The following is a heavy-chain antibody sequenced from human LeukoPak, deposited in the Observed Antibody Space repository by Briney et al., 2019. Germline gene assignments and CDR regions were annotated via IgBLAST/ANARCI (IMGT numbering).Heavy chain of an antibody. CDR3: ARDRYCSGGTCYSHDAFDI. D-gene: IGHD2-15*01. CDR2: IFISGRP. CDR1: GGSISSYY. V-gene: IGHV4-4*07. J-gene: IGHJ3*02. Sequence: KSSETLSLTCTVSGGSISSYYWTWIRQPAGKGVEWIGRIFISGRPNYNPSLKSRVTISADTSKNQFSLELSSVTAADTAVYYCARDRYCSGGTCYSHDAFDIWGQGTMVTVSS.